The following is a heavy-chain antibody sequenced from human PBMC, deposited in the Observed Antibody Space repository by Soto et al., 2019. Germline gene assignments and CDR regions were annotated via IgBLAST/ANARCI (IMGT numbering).Heavy chain of an antibody. CDR1: GYGFTTYG. D-gene: IGHD1-1*01. J-gene: IGHJ4*02. V-gene: IGHV1-18*01. CDR3: ARGRYGDY. Sequence: QVHLVQSGAEVKKPGASVKVSCKGSGYGFTTYGITWVRQAPGQGREWMAWISAHNGNTNYAQKLQGRVTVTRDTSTSTAYMELRSLRSGDTAVYYCARGRYGDYWGQGALVTVSS. CDR2: ISAHNGNT.